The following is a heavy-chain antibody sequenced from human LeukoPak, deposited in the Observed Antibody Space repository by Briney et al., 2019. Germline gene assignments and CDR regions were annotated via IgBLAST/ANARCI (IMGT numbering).Heavy chain of an antibody. Sequence: PGRSLRLSCAASGFTFSSYGMHWVRQAPGKGLEWVAVISYDGSNKYYVDSVKGRFTISRDNSKNTLYLQMNSLRPEDTAVYYCAKGRGEQWLVTSFDYWGQGTLVTVSS. J-gene: IGHJ4*02. D-gene: IGHD6-19*01. CDR3: AKGRGEQWLVTSFDY. CDR1: GFTFSSYG. CDR2: ISYDGSNK. V-gene: IGHV3-30*18.